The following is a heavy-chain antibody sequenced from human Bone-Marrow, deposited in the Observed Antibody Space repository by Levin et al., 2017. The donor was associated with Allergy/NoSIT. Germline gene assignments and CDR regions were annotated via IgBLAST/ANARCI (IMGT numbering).Heavy chain of an antibody. CDR2: INPNSGGT. J-gene: IGHJ6*02. CDR3: AREDIVSTGLSYYYYLMDV. V-gene: IGHV1-2*02. Sequence: EASVKVSCKASGYTFSDSYMHWVRQAPGQGLEWMGWINPNSGGTNYAQKFQGRVTLTRDTTVTTAYMELSRLTSDDTAMYYCAREDIVSTGLSYYYYLMDVWGQGTTVTVSS. CDR1: GYTFSDSY. D-gene: IGHD5/OR15-5a*01.